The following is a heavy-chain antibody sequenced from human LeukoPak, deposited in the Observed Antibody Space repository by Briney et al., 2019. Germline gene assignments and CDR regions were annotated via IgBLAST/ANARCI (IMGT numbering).Heavy chain of an antibody. D-gene: IGHD3-10*01. CDR2: FDPEDGET. CDR1: GYTLTELS. Sequence: ASVKVSCKVSGYTLTELSMHWVRQAPGKGLEWMGGFDPEDGETIYAQKFQGRVTMTEDTSTDTAYMELSSLRSEDTAVYYCATLTHYYGSGSYYNFDYWGQGTLVTVSS. V-gene: IGHV1-24*01. J-gene: IGHJ4*02. CDR3: ATLTHYYGSGSYYNFDY.